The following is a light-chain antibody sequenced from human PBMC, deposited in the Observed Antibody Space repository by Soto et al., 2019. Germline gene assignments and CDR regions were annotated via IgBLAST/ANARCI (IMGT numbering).Light chain of an antibody. J-gene: IGKJ2*01. Sequence: EIVLTQSPGTLSLSPGERATLSCRASQSVSNNYLAWYQQKPGQAPRLLIYGASNRATGIPDRFSGSGSGTDFTLTISRLEPEDAAVYYCQQYYSSPVFGQGTKVEIK. CDR3: QQYYSSPV. CDR1: QSVSNNY. CDR2: GAS. V-gene: IGKV3-20*01.